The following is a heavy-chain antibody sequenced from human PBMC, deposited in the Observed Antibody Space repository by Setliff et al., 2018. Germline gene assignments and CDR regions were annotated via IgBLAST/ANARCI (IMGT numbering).Heavy chain of an antibody. CDR2: IFPADSDT. J-gene: IGHJ4*02. V-gene: IGHV5-51*01. Sequence: GESLKISCKGSGYRFSSYWIGWVRQMPGKGLEWIGIIFPADSDTRYSPSFQGQVTISAVKSISTAYVQWRSLKASDTAMYYCARVGTAGGYYFDFWGQGALVTVSS. D-gene: IGHD2-15*01. CDR1: GYRFSSYW. CDR3: ARVGTAGGYYFDF.